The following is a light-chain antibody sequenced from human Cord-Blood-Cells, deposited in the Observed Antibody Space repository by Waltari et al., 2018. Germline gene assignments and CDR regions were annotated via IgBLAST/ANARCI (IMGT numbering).Light chain of an antibody. CDR1: QSSSSY. CDR2: AAS. CDR3: QQSYSTPWT. V-gene: IGKV1-39*01. J-gene: IGKJ1*01. Sequence: IQVTMIRSSLCADAGDSVTITCRASQSSSSYLNWYQQKPGKAPKLLIYAASSLQSGVPSRFSGSGSGTDFTLTISSLQPEDFATYYCQQSYSTPWTFGQGTKVEIK.